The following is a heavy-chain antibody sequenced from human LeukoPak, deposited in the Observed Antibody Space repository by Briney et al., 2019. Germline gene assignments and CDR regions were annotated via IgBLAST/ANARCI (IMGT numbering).Heavy chain of an antibody. CDR2: IKQDGSEK. V-gene: IGHV3-7*03. CDR1: GFTFSGYW. J-gene: IGHJ4*02. CDR3: ARDKIVGATKNDY. Sequence: GGSLRLSCAASGFTFSGYWMSWVRQAPGKGLEWVANIKQDGSEKYYVDSVKGRFTISRDNAKNSLYLHMNSLRAEDTAVYYCARDKIVGATKNDYWGQGILVTVSS. D-gene: IGHD1-26*01.